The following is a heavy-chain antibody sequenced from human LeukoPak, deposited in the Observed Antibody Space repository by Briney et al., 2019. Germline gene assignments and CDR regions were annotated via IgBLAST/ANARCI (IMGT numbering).Heavy chain of an antibody. Sequence: SETLSLTCTVSGGSISSSSYYWGWIRQPPGKGLEWIGSIYYSGSTYYNPSLKSRVTISVDTSKNQFSLKLSFVTAADTAVYYCARLVAARPIDYWGQGTLVTVSS. J-gene: IGHJ4*02. D-gene: IGHD6-6*01. CDR3: ARLVAARPIDY. CDR1: GGSISSSSYY. CDR2: IYYSGST. V-gene: IGHV4-39*01.